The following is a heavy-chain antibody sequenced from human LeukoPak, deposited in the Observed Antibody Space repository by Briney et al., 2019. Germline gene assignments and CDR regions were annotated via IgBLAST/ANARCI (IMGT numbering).Heavy chain of an antibody. J-gene: IGHJ4*02. Sequence: PGGSLRLSCAASGFTFSSYGMSWVRQAPGKGLEWVSYISSGSSTISYVDSVKGRFTISRDNAKNSLYLQMNSLRDEDTAVYFCARDLWAAVAGPGWYWGQGTLVTVSS. D-gene: IGHD6-19*01. CDR2: ISSGSSTI. V-gene: IGHV3-48*02. CDR1: GFTFSSYG. CDR3: ARDLWAAVAGPGWY.